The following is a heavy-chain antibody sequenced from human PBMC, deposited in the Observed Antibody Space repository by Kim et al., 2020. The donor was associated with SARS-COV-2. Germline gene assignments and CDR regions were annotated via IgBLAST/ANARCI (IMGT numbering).Heavy chain of an antibody. Sequence: GGSLRLSCAASGFTFSSYDMHWVRQATGKGLEWVSVIGTAGDTYYPGSVKGRFTISRENAKNSLYLQMNSLRAGDTAVYYCARRGPTSGIAAAGESYGMDVWGQGTTVTVSS. CDR2: IGTAGDT. V-gene: IGHV3-13*04. CDR3: ARRGPTSGIAAAGESYGMDV. J-gene: IGHJ6*02. CDR1: GFTFSSYD. D-gene: IGHD6-13*01.